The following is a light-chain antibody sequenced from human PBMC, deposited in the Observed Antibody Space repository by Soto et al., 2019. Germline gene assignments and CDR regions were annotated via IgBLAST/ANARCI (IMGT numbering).Light chain of an antibody. CDR1: SSDVGLYDY. V-gene: IGLV2-14*01. CDR3: SSYTSDSSYV. Sequence: QSVLTQPASVSGSPGQSITISCTGTSSDVGLYDYVSWYQQHPGKAPQLMIYAVSNRPSGVSNRFPASKSGNTASLFISGLQAEDEADYYCSSYTSDSSYVFESGTKV. CDR2: AVS. J-gene: IGLJ1*01.